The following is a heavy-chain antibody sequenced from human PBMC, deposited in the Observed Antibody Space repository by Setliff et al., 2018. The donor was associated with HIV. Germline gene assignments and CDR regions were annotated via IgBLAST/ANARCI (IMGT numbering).Heavy chain of an antibody. CDR3: ARHPVQGPEWLVLGGALDI. CDR2: ISHSGST. Sequence: SETLSLTCAVYGGALSAYYWSWIRQSPGKGLEWIGEISHSGSTKYNPSLRSRVTISVDTSKNQFSLKMRSVTAADTAIYYCARHPVQGPEWLVLGGALDIWGQGTMVTVSS. V-gene: IGHV4-34*01. J-gene: IGHJ3*02. CDR1: GGALSAYY. D-gene: IGHD6-19*01.